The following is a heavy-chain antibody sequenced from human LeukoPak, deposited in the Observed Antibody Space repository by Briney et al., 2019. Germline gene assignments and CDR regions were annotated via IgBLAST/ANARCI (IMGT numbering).Heavy chain of an antibody. CDR2: ISYSGST. J-gene: IGHJ4*02. D-gene: IGHD6-13*01. CDR3: ARGSSWYFGFDY. V-gene: IGHV4-30-4*08. Sequence: PSETLSLTCTVSGGSVSSADYYWSWIRQPPGKGLEWIGYISYSGSTYYNPSLESRVTMSVDTSKNQFSLKLSSVTAADTAVYYCARGSSWYFGFDYWGQGTLVTVSS. CDR1: GGSVSSADYY.